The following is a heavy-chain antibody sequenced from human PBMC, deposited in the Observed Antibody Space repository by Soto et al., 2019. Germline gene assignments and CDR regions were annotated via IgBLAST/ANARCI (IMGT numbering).Heavy chain of an antibody. Sequence: SVKVSCKASGGTFSSYTISWVRQAPGQGLEWMGRIIPILGIANYAQKFQGRVTITADKSTSTAYMELSSLRSEDTAVYYCARDLSSAIVAIQGAYWFDPWGQGTLVTVSS. CDR3: ARDLSSAIVAIQGAYWFDP. J-gene: IGHJ5*02. CDR1: GGTFSSYT. D-gene: IGHD5-12*01. V-gene: IGHV1-69*04. CDR2: IIPILGIA.